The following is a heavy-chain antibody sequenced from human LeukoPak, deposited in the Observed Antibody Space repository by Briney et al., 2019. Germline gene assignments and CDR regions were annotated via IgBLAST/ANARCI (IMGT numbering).Heavy chain of an antibody. J-gene: IGHJ4*02. Sequence: SQTLSLTCTVSGGSISSGGYYWSWIRQPPGKGLEWIGYIYHSGSTYYNPSLKSRVTISVDRSKNQFSLKLSSVTAADTAVYYCASGSKYCSSTSCYSLNDYWGQGTLVTVSS. V-gene: IGHV4-30-2*01. CDR3: ASGSKYCSSTSCYSLNDY. D-gene: IGHD2-2*01. CDR1: GGSISSGGYY. CDR2: IYHSGST.